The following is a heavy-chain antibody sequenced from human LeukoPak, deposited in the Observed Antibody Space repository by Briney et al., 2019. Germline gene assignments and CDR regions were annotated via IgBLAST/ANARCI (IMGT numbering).Heavy chain of an antibody. J-gene: IGHJ4*02. CDR3: AKHSGSYFYADFDY. CDR2: ISYDGSNK. V-gene: IGHV3-30*04. Sequence: GGSLRLSCAASGFTFSSYAMHWVRQAPGKGLEWVAVISYDGSNKYYADSVKGRFTISRDNSENTLYLQMNSLRAEDTAVYYCAKHSGSYFYADFDYWGQGTLVTVSS. CDR1: GFTFSSYA. D-gene: IGHD1-26*01.